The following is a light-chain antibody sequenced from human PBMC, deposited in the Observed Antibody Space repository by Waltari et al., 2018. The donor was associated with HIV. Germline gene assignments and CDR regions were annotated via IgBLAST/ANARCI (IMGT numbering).Light chain of an antibody. CDR2: TNT. CDR3: QSYDPNLSGYWV. Sequence: QSVLTQPPSVSGAPGQRVTISCTGTNNYHVHWYQQLPGTAPKLVIHTNTNRPSGVPDRFSGSRSGTSASLTITGLQAEDEADYYCQSYDPNLSGYWVFGGGTKLTVL. CDR1: NNYH. J-gene: IGLJ3*02. V-gene: IGLV1-40*01.